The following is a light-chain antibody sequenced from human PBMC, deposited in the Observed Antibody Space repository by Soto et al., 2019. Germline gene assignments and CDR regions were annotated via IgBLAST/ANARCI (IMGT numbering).Light chain of an antibody. J-gene: IGKJ2*01. CDR1: QSVITY. CDR2: GAS. Sequence: DIQMTQSPSSLSASVGDRVTVTCRASQSVITYLNWYQQKPGKAPTLLISGASSLQSGVPSRFSGSGSETDFTLTISSLQPEDFATYYCQQRYSTPRTFGPGTKLEIK. CDR3: QQRYSTPRT. V-gene: IGKV1-39*01.